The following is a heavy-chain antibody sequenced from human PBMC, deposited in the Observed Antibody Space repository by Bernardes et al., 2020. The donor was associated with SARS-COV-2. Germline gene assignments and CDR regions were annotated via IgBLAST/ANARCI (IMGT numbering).Heavy chain of an antibody. CDR1: GFTFSSYG. V-gene: IGHV3-30*18. D-gene: IGHD3-3*01. CDR2: ISYDGSNK. Sequence: GGSLRLSCAASGFTFSSYGMHWVRQAPGKGLEWVAVISYDGSNKYYADSVKGRFTISRDNSKNTLYLQMNSLRAEDTAVYYCAKDYEEYYDFWSGHYYYGMDVWCQGTT. CDR3: AKDYEEYYDFWSGHYYYGMDV. J-gene: IGHJ6*02.